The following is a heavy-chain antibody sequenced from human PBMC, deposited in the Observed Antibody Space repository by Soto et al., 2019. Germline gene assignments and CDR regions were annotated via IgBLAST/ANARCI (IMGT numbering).Heavy chain of an antibody. J-gene: IGHJ4*02. CDR3: ARSRYTGTYSGSFLDY. CDR1: GFTVSSTY. Sequence: GSLRLSCAASGFTVSSTYLTWGRQAPGKGLEWVAILYTGTDTVYADSVKGRFTISRDSSKNTFYLQMNSLRAEDTAMYFCARSRYTGTYSGSFLDYWGQGSLVTVS. V-gene: IGHV3-53*01. CDR2: LYTGTDT. D-gene: IGHD2-15*01.